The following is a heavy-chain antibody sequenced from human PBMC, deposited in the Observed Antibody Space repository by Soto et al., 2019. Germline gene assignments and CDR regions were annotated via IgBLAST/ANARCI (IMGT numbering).Heavy chain of an antibody. CDR2: IKSKTDGGTT. J-gene: IGHJ4*02. V-gene: IGHV3-15*01. D-gene: IGHD3-3*01. Sequence: PGGSLRLSCAASGFTFSNAWMSWVRQAPGKGLEWVGRIKSKTDGGTTDYAAPVKGRFTISRDDSKNTLYLQMNSLKTEDTAVYYCTTGCITIFGVDFYWGQGTLVTVSS. CDR1: GFTFSNAW. CDR3: TTGCITIFGVDFY.